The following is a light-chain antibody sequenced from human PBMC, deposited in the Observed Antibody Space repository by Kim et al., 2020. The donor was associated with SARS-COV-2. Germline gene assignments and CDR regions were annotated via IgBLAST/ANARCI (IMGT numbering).Light chain of an antibody. Sequence: SYELTQPPSVSVAPGKTARITCGGNNIGSKNVHWYQQKPGQAPVLVIYYDSDRPSGIPERFSGSNSGNTATLTISRAEAVDEADYYCQACDSSSDFVVFG. V-gene: IGLV3-21*04. CDR3: QACDSSSDFVV. CDR1: NIGSKN. J-gene: IGLJ2*01. CDR2: YDS.